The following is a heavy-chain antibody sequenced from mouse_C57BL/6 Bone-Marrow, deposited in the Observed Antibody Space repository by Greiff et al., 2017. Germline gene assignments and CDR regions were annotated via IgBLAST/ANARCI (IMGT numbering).Heavy chain of an antibody. V-gene: IGHV1-15*01. CDR2: IDPETGGT. Sequence: VKLVESGAELVRPGASVTLSCKASGYTFTDYEMHWVKQTPVHGLEWIGAIDPETGGTAYNQKFKGKAILTADKSSSPAYMELRSLTSEDSAVYYCTGLLWDEGYCFDYWGQGTTLTVSS. CDR3: TGLLWDEGYCFDY. CDR1: GYTFTDYE. D-gene: IGHD4-1*01. J-gene: IGHJ2*01.